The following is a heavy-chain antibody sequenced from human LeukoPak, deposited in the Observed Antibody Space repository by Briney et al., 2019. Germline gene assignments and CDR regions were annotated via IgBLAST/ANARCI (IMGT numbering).Heavy chain of an antibody. CDR1: GGSFSGYY. D-gene: IGHD4-17*01. CDR2: INHSGST. J-gene: IGHJ4*02. Sequence: SETLSLTCAVYGGSFSGYYWSWIRQPPGKGLERIGEINHSGSTNYNPSLKSRVTISVDTSKNQFSLKLSSVTAADTAVYYCARGSHGDYYFDYWGQGTLVTVSS. CDR3: ARGSHGDYYFDY. V-gene: IGHV4-34*01.